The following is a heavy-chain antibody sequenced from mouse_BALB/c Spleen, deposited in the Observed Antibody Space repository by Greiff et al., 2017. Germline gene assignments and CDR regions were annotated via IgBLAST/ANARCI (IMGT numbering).Heavy chain of an antibody. D-gene: IGHD3-1*01. J-gene: IGHJ4*01. CDR3: ARPARATDYAMDY. Sequence: VHVKQSEPELVKPGASVKMSCKASGSPFTSYVMHWVKQTPGQGLEWIGYINPYIDGTKSNEKFKGKATLPSAKSSSTADMELRSLTSEDAAVFSCARPARATDYAMDYWGQGTSVTVSS. CDR2: INPYIDGT. V-gene: IGHV1-14*01. CDR1: GSPFTSYV.